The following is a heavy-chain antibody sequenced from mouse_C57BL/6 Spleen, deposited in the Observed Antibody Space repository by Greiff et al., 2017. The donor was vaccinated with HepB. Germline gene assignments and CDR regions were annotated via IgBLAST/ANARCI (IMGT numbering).Heavy chain of an antibody. CDR3: ARGNYGPYYFDY. D-gene: IGHD1-1*01. CDR2: IYPRSGNT. Sequence: QVQLQQSGAELARPGASVMLSCKASGYTFTSYGISWVKQRTGQGLEWIGEIYPRSGNTYYNEKFKGKATLTADKSSSTAYMELRSLTSEDSAVYFCARGNYGPYYFDYWGQGTTLTVSS. CDR1: GYTFTSYG. J-gene: IGHJ2*01. V-gene: IGHV1-81*01.